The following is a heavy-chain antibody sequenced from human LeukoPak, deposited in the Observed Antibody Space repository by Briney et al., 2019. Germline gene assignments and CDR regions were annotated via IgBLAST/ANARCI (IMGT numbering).Heavy chain of an antibody. CDR2: IYYSGST. J-gene: IGHJ6*03. V-gene: IGHV4-39*07. CDR3: ARTIAAAGTYYYYMDV. Sequence: SETLSLTCTVSGGSISSSSYYWGWIRQPPGKGLEWIGSIYYSGSTYYNPSLKSRVTISVDTSKNQFSLKLSSVTAADTAVYFRARTIAAAGTYYYYMDVWGKGTTVTVSS. CDR1: GGSISSSSYY. D-gene: IGHD6-13*01.